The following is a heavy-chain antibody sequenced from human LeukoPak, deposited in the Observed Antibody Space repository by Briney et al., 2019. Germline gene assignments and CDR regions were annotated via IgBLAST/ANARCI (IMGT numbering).Heavy chain of an antibody. D-gene: IGHD4-23*01. CDR1: CGSISSCY. CDR2: IYTSGST. Sequence: AETLSLTCTVSCGSISSCYCRWLRQPAGKGLEWIGRIYTSGSTNYNPSLKSRVTVSRDTSKNQFSLKLTSVTAADTAIYYCARSRVYIGNPFDYWGQGTLVAVSA. V-gene: IGHV4-4*07. CDR3: ARSRVYIGNPFDY. J-gene: IGHJ4*02.